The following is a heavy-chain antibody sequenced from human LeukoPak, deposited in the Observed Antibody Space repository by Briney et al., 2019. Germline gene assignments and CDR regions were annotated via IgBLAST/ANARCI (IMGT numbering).Heavy chain of an antibody. D-gene: IGHD2-8*01. V-gene: IGHV3-72*01. CDR1: GFTFSDHY. Sequence: GGSLRLSCAASGFTFSDHYLDWFRQAPGKGLEWVARIRNKANKYTTEYAASVKDRFTISRDDSEISLTLQMNSLKTEDTAVYHCSGVHRLKQIDYWGQGILVTVSS. CDR3: SGVHRLKQIDY. CDR2: IRNKANKYTT. J-gene: IGHJ4*02.